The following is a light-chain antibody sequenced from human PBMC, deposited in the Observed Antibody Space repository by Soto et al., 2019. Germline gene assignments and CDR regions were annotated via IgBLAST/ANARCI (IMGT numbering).Light chain of an antibody. J-gene: IGKJ1*01. Sequence: EIVLTQSPGTLSLSPGDRATLSCRASQSGFSFYLAWFQKKPGQAPRLLIYAASSRATGIPDRFSGSGSGTDFTLTISRLEPADFAVYYCHQYGNSPWTLGQGTRVEI. CDR1: QSGFSFY. V-gene: IGKV3-20*01. CDR3: HQYGNSPWT. CDR2: AAS.